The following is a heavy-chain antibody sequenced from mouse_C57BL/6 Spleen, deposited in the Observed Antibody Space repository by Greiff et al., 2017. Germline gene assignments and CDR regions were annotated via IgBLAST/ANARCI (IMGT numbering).Heavy chain of an antibody. Sequence: EVQGVESGGGLVQPGGSMKLSCVASGFTFSNYWMNWVRQSPEKGLEWVAQIRLKSDNYATHYAESVKGRFTISRDESKCSVHLQMNNLRAADTGIYYCTGYNSSYYAMDYWGQGTSVTVSS. D-gene: IGHD2-5*01. CDR2: IRLKSDNYAT. CDR3: TGYNSSYYAMDY. V-gene: IGHV6-3*01. J-gene: IGHJ4*01. CDR1: GFTFSNYW.